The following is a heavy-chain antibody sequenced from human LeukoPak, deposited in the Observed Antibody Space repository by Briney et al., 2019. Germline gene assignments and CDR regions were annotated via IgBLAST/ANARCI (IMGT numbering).Heavy chain of an antibody. CDR1: GGSISSYY. V-gene: IGHV4-59*01. J-gene: IGHJ4*02. D-gene: IGHD2-15*01. Sequence: SETLSLTCTVPGGSISSYYWSWIRQPPGKGLEWIGYIYYSGSTNYNPSLKSRVTISVDTSKNQFSLTLKSVTAADTAVYYCARDEDGYCSGGSCSYVGYWGQGTLVTVSS. CDR2: IYYSGST. CDR3: ARDEDGYCSGGSCSYVGY.